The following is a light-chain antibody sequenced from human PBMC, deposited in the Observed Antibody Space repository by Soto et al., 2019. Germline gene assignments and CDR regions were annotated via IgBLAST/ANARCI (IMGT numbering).Light chain of an antibody. CDR1: SSDVGSYNL. CDR3: CSYAGRSTGV. CDR2: ADT. V-gene: IGLV2-23*01. Sequence: QSVLTQPASVSGSPGQSITISCTGTSSDVGSYNLVSWYQQYPGTAPKLMIYADTVRPSGTSNRFSGSKSGHTASLTISELQTEDEADYYCCSYAGRSTGVFGGGTKLTVL. J-gene: IGLJ2*01.